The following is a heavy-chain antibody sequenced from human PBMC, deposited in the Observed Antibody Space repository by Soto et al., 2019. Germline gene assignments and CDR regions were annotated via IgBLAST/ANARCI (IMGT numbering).Heavy chain of an antibody. CDR3: ARDMSPDDIVVVPAANNWFDP. D-gene: IGHD2-2*01. CDR2: ISSSSSYI. J-gene: IGHJ5*02. Sequence: GGSLRLSCAASGFTFSSYSMNWVRQAPGKGLEWVSSISSSSSYIYYADSVKGRFTISRDNAKNSLYLQMNSLRAEDTAVYYCARDMSPDDIVVVPAANNWFDPWGQGTLVTVSS. V-gene: IGHV3-21*01. CDR1: GFTFSSYS.